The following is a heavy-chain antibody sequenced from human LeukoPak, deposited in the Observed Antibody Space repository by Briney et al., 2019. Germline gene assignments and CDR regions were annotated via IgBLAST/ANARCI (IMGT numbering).Heavy chain of an antibody. V-gene: IGHV2-5*01. CDR3: AHYGDYRFLYYFDY. Sequence: SGPTLVKPTQTLTMTCTFSGFSLSTSGVGVGWIRQPPGKALEWLALIYWNDNKLYSPSLKSRLTITKDTSNNHVVLTMTNMDPVDTATYYCAHYGDYRFLYYFDYWGQGTLVTVSP. CDR1: GFSLSTSGVG. CDR2: IYWNDNK. J-gene: IGHJ4*02. D-gene: IGHD4-17*01.